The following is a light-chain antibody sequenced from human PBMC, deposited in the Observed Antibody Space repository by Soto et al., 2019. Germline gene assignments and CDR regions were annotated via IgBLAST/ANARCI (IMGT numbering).Light chain of an antibody. Sequence: EVVLTQSPATLSLSPGERATLSCRASRSVSTYLAWFQQKPGQAPRLLIYDASNRATGIPARFSGSGSGTDFTLTISSLEPEDFALYYCQQRMAWPPITFGQGTRLEIK. J-gene: IGKJ5*01. CDR2: DAS. V-gene: IGKV3-11*01. CDR1: RSVSTY. CDR3: QQRMAWPPIT.